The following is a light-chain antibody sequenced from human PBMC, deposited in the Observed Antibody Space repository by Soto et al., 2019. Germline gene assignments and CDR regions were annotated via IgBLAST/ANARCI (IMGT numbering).Light chain of an antibody. CDR1: SSDVGGYDY. Sequence: SVLNQPRSVSGSAGQSVTLSCTGTSSDVGGYDYVSWYQQHPDKAPKLIIYDVSTRPSGVPDRFSGSKSDNTASLTISGLLAEDDADYYCCSYAGNSRVFGTGTKVTVI. CDR3: CSYAGNSRV. CDR2: DVS. V-gene: IGLV2-11*01. J-gene: IGLJ1*01.